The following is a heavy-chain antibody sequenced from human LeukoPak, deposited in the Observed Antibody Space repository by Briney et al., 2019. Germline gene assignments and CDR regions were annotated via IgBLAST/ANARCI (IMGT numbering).Heavy chain of an antibody. J-gene: IGHJ4*02. D-gene: IGHD6-13*01. CDR2: INTDGSST. CDR3: AREDPSSSWPEGPDY. CDR1: GFTFDDYA. Sequence: PGGSLRLSCAASGFTFDDYAMHWVRQAPGKGLVWVSRINTDGSSTSYADSVKGRFTISRDNAKNTLYLQMNSLRAEDTAVYYCAREDPSSSWPEGPDYWGQGTLVTVSS. V-gene: IGHV3-74*01.